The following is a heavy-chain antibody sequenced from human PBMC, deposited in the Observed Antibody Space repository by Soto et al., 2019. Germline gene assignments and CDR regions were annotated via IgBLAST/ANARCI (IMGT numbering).Heavy chain of an antibody. CDR2: IIPILGIA. CDR1: GGTFSSYT. V-gene: IGHV1-69*08. Sequence: QVQLVQSGAEVKKPGSSVKVSCKASGGTFSSYTISWVRQAPGQGLEWMGRIIPILGIANYAQKFQGRVTISTDKSTSTAYMELSSLRSEDTAVYYCAREEDYGDYVVDYWGQGILVTVSS. CDR3: AREEDYGDYVVDY. D-gene: IGHD4-17*01. J-gene: IGHJ4*02.